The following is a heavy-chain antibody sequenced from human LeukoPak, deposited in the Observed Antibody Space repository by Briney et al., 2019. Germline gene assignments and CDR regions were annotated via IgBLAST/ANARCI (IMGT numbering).Heavy chain of an antibody. CDR3: TRGYDTSAWLFDY. D-gene: IGHD3-22*01. J-gene: IGHJ4*02. CDR1: GFTFGDYG. CDR2: IRSKAYGGTT. Sequence: GGSLRLSCITSGFTFGDYGMTWFRQAPGKGLEWVSHIRSKAYGGTTEYAASVRGRFTVSRDDSKSVAYLQMTSLTTEDTAIYYCTRGYDTSAWLFDYWGQGTLVTVSS. V-gene: IGHV3-49*03.